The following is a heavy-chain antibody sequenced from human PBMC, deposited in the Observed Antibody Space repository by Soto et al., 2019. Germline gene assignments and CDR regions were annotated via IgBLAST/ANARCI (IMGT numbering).Heavy chain of an antibody. V-gene: IGHV4-39*01. Sequence: LSLTCTVSGGSISSSSYYWGWIRQPPGKGLEWIGSIYYSGSTYYNPSLKSRVTISVDTSKNQFSLKLSSVTAADTAVYYCAGRDHNGGWFYYYYGMDVWGQGT. CDR2: IYYSGST. CDR3: AGRDHNGGWFYYYYGMDV. CDR1: GGSISSSSYY. D-gene: IGHD6-19*01. J-gene: IGHJ6*02.